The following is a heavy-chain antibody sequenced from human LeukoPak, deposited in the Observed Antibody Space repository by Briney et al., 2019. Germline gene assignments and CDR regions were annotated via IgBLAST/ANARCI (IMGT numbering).Heavy chain of an antibody. D-gene: IGHD3-22*01. J-gene: IGHJ4*02. Sequence: GGSLRLSCAASGFTFRTYSMNWVRQAPGKGLEWVSSISSSSSYTYYADSVKGRFTICRDNAKNSLSLQMNSLRAEDTAVYSCSSGYYFDYWGQGTLVTVSS. V-gene: IGHV3-21*01. CDR1: GFTFRTYS. CDR3: SSGYYFDY. CDR2: ISSSSSYT.